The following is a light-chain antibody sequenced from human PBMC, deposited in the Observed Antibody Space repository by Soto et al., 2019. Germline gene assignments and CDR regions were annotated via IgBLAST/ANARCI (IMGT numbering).Light chain of an antibody. CDR3: CSYAGSSIVV. Sequence: QSALTQPASVSGSPGQSITISCTGTTSDVGSYNLVSWYQQHPGEAPKLMIYEVSKRPSGVSNRFSGSKSGNTASLTISGLQAEDEADYYCCSYAGSSIVVFGGGTKVTVL. J-gene: IGLJ2*01. V-gene: IGLV2-23*02. CDR1: TSDVGSYNL. CDR2: EVS.